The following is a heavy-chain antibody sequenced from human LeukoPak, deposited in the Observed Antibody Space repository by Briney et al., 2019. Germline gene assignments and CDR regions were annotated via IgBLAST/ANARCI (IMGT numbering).Heavy chain of an antibody. D-gene: IGHD2-15*01. CDR3: ARVDGDCSGGSCYPYYYYYGMDV. CDR2: IYHSGST. Sequence: SETLSLTCAVSGGSISSSNWWSWVRQPPGKGLEWIGEIYHSGSTNYNPSLKSRVTISVDKSKNQFSLKLSSVTAADTAVYYCARVDGDCSGGSCYPYYYYYGMDVWGQGTTVTVSS. CDR1: GGSISSSNW. J-gene: IGHJ6*02. V-gene: IGHV4-4*02.